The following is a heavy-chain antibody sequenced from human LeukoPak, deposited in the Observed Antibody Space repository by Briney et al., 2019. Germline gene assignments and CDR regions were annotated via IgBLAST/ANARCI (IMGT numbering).Heavy chain of an antibody. CDR1: GFTFSSYG. V-gene: IGHV3-30*18. CDR3: AKRGYYYDSSGYYSRTYFDD. D-gene: IGHD3-22*01. CDR2: ISYDGSNK. Sequence: PGGSLRLSCVVSGFTFSSYGMHWVRQAPGKGLEWVAVISYDGSNKYYADSVKGRFTISRDNSKNTLYLQMNSLRAEDTAVYYCAKRGYYYDSSGYYSRTYFDDWGQGTLVIVSS. J-gene: IGHJ4*02.